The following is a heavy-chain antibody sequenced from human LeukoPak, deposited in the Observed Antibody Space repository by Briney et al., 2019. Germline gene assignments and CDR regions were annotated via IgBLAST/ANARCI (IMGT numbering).Heavy chain of an antibody. V-gene: IGHV4-61*02. Sequence: SETLSLTCTVSGGSISSGSYYWSWIRQPAGKGLEWIGRIYTSGGTNYNPSLKSRVTISVDTSKNQFSLKLSSVTAADTAVYYCASTMVRGVIAWAFDIWGQGTMVTVSS. D-gene: IGHD3-10*01. CDR3: ASTMVRGVIAWAFDI. CDR1: GGSISSGSYY. CDR2: IYTSGGT. J-gene: IGHJ3*02.